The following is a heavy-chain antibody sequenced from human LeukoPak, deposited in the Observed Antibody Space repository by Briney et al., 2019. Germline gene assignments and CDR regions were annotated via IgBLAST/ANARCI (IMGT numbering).Heavy chain of an antibody. D-gene: IGHD2-21*01. Sequence: SETLSLTCTVSGGSISSYYWSWIRQPPGKGLEWIGHIYYSGSTNYNPSLKSRVTISVDTSKNQFSLKLSSVTAADTAVYYCARRDYYYYGMDVWGQGTTVTVPS. CDR3: ARRDYYYYGMDV. CDR1: GGSISSYY. CDR2: IYYSGST. V-gene: IGHV4-59*08. J-gene: IGHJ6*02.